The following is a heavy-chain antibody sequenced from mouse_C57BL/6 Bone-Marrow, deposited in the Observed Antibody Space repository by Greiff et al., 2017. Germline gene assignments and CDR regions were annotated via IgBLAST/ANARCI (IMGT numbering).Heavy chain of an antibody. CDR2: IYPGDGDT. CDR1: GYAFSSYW. V-gene: IGHV1-80*01. J-gene: IGHJ1*03. Sequence: QVQLQQSGAELVKPGASVKISCKASGYAFSSYWMNWVKQRPGKGLEWIGQIYPGDGDTNYNGEFKGKATLTADKSSSTAYMQLSSLTSEDSAVYFCLNSLGDWYFDVWGTGTTVTVSS. D-gene: IGHD4-1*01. CDR3: LNSLGDWYFDV.